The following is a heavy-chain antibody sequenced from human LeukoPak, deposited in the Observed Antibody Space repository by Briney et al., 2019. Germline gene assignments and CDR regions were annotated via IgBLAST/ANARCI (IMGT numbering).Heavy chain of an antibody. CDR1: GGSISSSSYY. V-gene: IGHV4-39*01. Sequence: SETLSLTCTVSGGSISSSSYYWGWVRQPPGKGLEWIGSIHHSGSTYYNPSLKSRVIISVDTSKNQFSLKLSSVTAADTAVYSCARLLDNDISGDPDTFDVWGQGTTVVVSS. D-gene: IGHD3-22*01. CDR2: IHHSGST. CDR3: ARLLDNDISGDPDTFDV. J-gene: IGHJ3*01.